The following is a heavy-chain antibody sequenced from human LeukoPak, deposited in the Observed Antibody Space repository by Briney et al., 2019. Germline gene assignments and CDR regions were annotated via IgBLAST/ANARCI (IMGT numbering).Heavy chain of an antibody. Sequence: SVKVSWKASGYSFTSYAITWVRQAPGQGLEWMGGIIPIFGTANYAQKFQGRVTITADKSTSTAYMELSSLRSEDTAVYYCARALGNWNYVHFDYWGQGTLVTVSS. CDR1: GYSFTSYA. D-gene: IGHD1-7*01. CDR3: ARALGNWNYVHFDY. V-gene: IGHV1-69*06. J-gene: IGHJ4*02. CDR2: IIPIFGTA.